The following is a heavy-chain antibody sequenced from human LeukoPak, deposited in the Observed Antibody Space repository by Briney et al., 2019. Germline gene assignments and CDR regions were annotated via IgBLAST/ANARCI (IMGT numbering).Heavy chain of an antibody. V-gene: IGHV3-48*01. Sequence: GGSLRLSCAASGFTFTSYTMNWVRQAPGRGLEWISYIMRTADVTSYTDSVEGRFTISRDDAKNSLYLQMNSLRAEDTAVYYCVRDWTYAFDLWGQGTMVTVSS. D-gene: IGHD3/OR15-3a*01. CDR3: VRDWTYAFDL. CDR2: IMRTADVT. CDR1: GFTFTSYT. J-gene: IGHJ3*01.